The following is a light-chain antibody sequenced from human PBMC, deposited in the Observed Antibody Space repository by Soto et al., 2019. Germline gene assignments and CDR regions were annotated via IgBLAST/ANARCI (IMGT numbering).Light chain of an antibody. Sequence: SALTQPPSASGSPGQSVTISCTGTSSDVGNYNYVSWYQQHPGKAPKLMIYEVFKRPSGVPDRFSGSKSGNTASLTVSGLQAEDEADYYCSSYAGSNNYVFGTGTKVTVL. V-gene: IGLV2-8*01. CDR2: EVF. J-gene: IGLJ1*01. CDR1: SSDVGNYNY. CDR3: SSYAGSNNYV.